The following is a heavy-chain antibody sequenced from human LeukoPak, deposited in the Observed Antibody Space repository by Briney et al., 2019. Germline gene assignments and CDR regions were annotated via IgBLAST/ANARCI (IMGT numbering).Heavy chain of an antibody. CDR1: GFTFSSSE. Sequence: GGSLKLSCAASGFTFSSSEMNWVRQAPGKGLEWVSYIDTTGTTIYYADSVKGRFTFTRDNSKKSVYLQMNSLRDEDTAVYYCAKASLTGYYVGADAFDIWGQGTKITVSS. CDR3: AKASLTGYYVGADAFDI. CDR2: IDTTGTTI. J-gene: IGHJ3*02. V-gene: IGHV3-48*03. D-gene: IGHD3-9*01.